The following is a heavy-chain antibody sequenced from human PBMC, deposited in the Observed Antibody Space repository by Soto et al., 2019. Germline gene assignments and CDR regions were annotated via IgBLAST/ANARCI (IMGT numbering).Heavy chain of an antibody. V-gene: IGHV3-74*01. CDR3: IRDLRRGDF. CDR2: IAGEGIST. J-gene: IGHJ4*02. CDR1: GFTFSRYW. Sequence: EVQLVESGGGLVQPGGSLRLSCAASGFTFSRYWMHWVRQAPGKGLVWVSRIAGEGISTNYADSVKGRFTASRDNAKNTVYLEMSSVSAEDTAVYYCIRDLRRGDFWGQGTLVTVSS.